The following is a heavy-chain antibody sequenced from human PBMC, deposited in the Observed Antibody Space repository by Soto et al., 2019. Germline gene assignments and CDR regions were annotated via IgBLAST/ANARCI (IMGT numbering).Heavy chain of an antibody. V-gene: IGHV1-3*01. CDR2: INAGNGNT. J-gene: IGHJ4*02. CDR1: GYTFTSYA. CDR3: ARMGGLGPFDY. Sequence: ASVKVSFKASGYTFTSYARHWVRQAPGQRLEWMGWINAGNGNTKYSQKFQGRVTITRDTSASTAYMELSSLRSEDTAVYYCARMGGLGPFDYWGQGTLVTVSS. D-gene: IGHD3-16*01.